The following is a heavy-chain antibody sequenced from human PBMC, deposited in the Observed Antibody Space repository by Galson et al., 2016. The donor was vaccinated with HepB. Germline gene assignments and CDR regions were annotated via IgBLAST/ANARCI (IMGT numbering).Heavy chain of an antibody. V-gene: IGHV4-59*01. CDR1: SASISGYY. CDR2: IYYSGRT. Sequence: TLSLTCTVSSASISGYYLSWIRQPPGKGLEWIGYIYYSGRTNYNPSLKSRVTISVDTSKNQFSLKLSSVTAADTAVYYCARDDSGGWYGFHYGMDVWGQGTTVTVS. CDR3: ARDDSGGWYGFHYGMDV. D-gene: IGHD6-19*01. J-gene: IGHJ6*02.